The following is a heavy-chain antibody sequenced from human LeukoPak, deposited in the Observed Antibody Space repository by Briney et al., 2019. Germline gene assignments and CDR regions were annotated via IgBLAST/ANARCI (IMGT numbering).Heavy chain of an antibody. CDR1: GFTVSSNY. D-gene: IGHD3-22*01. V-gene: IGHV4-4*02. Sequence: GSLRLSCAASGFTVSSNYMSWVRQPPGKGLEWIGEIYHSGSTNYNPSLKSRVTISVDKSKNQFSLKLSSVTAADTAVYYCARSPYYYDSSGYLAYYFDYWGQGTLVTVSS. J-gene: IGHJ4*02. CDR2: IYHSGST. CDR3: ARSPYYYDSSGYLAYYFDY.